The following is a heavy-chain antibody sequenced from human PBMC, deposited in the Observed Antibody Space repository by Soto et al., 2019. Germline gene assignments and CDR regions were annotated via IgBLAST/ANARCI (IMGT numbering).Heavy chain of an antibody. V-gene: IGHV3-7*01. CDR3: VREGYNSGWNLCYYYYDMDV. CDR2: INQDGSEI. D-gene: IGHD6-19*01. Sequence: EVQLVESGGGLVQPGGSLRLSCEASGFTFSSYWMSWVRQAPGKGLEWVANINQDGSEIYYVDSVKGRFTISRDNAKDSLNLEMNSLRAEDTAVYYCVREGYNSGWNLCYYYYDMDVWGEGTTVTVSS. CDR1: GFTFSSYW. J-gene: IGHJ6*03.